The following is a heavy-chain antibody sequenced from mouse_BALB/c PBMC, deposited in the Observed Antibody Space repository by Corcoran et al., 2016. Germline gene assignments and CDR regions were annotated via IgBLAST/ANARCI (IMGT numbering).Heavy chain of an antibody. Sequence: EVQLQQSGPERVKPGASVKMSCKASGYTFSSYVMHWVKQKPGQGLEWIGYINPYNDGTKYNEKFKGKATLTSDKSSSTAYMELSSLTSEDSAVYYCARSELGRRYYAMDYWGQGTSVTVSS. V-gene: IGHV1S136*01. J-gene: IGHJ4*01. D-gene: IGHD4-1*01. CDR1: GYTFSSYV. CDR3: ARSELGRRYYAMDY. CDR2: INPYNDGT.